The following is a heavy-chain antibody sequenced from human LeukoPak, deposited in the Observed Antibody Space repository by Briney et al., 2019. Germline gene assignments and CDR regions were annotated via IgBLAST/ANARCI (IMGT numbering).Heavy chain of an antibody. J-gene: IGHJ4*02. CDR1: GFTFSSYS. Sequence: GGSLRLSCAASGFTFSSYSMNWVRQAPGKGLEWVSVIYSGGSTYYADSVKGRFTISRDNSKNTLYLQMNSLRAEDTAVYYCARSRYFDYWGQGTLVTVSS. CDR2: IYSGGST. V-gene: IGHV3-66*01. CDR3: ARSRYFDY.